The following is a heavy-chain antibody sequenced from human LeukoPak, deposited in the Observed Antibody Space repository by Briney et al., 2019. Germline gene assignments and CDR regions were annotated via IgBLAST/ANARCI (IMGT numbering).Heavy chain of an antibody. J-gene: IGHJ4*02. CDR2: ISPIFDSA. CDR3: ARALGGDYGSGSYTDY. V-gene: IGHV1-69*06. CDR1: GDTFSNYA. D-gene: IGHD3-10*01. Sequence: GASVKVSCKASGDTFSNYAISWVRQAPGQGLEWMGGISPIFDSANYAQKFQGRVTITADKSTSTAYMELSSLRSEDTAVYYCARALGGDYGSGSYTDYWGQGTLVTVSS.